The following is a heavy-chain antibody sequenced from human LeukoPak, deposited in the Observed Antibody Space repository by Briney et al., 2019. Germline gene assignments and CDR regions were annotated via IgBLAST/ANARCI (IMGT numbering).Heavy chain of an antibody. J-gene: IGHJ5*02. D-gene: IGHD2-2*01. CDR1: GGSISSYY. V-gene: IGHV4-59*01. Sequence: PSETLSLTCTVSGGSISSYYWSWIRQPPGKGLEWIGHIYYSGSTNYNPSLKSRVNISVDTSKNQFSLKLSSVTAADTAVYYCARLWSGTDIVVVPAAMAWFDPWGQGTLVTVSS. CDR3: ARLWSGTDIVVVPAAMAWFDP. CDR2: IYYSGST.